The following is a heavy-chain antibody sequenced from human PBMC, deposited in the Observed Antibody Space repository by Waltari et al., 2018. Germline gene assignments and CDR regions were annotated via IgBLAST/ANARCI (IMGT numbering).Heavy chain of an antibody. D-gene: IGHD2-15*01. J-gene: IGHJ5*02. CDR2: INWNGGST. CDR3: ARDTPWAVVSRGWFDP. V-gene: IGHV3-20*04. CDR1: GFPFDDYG. Sequence: EVQLVESGGGVVRPGGSLRLSCAASGFPFDDYGISWVRQAPGKGLEWVSGINWNGGSTGYADSVKGRFTISRDNAKNSLYLQMNSLRAEDTALYYCARDTPWAVVSRGWFDPWGQGTLVTVSS.